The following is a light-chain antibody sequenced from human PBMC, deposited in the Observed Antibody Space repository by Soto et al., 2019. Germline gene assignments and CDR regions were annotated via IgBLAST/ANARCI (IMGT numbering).Light chain of an antibody. CDR2: EVS. V-gene: IGKV2D-29*01. CDR3: LQTSFLPHT. CDR1: QSLQQSGGRTF. Sequence: EIVMTQTPLSLSVTPGQTASISCKSSQSLQQSGGRTFLYWYLQKSGQPPQLLITEVSNRFSGVPGRFRGSGSGADFPLEISRVEADDVGVYYCLQTSFLPHTFGGGTKVEI. J-gene: IGKJ4*01.